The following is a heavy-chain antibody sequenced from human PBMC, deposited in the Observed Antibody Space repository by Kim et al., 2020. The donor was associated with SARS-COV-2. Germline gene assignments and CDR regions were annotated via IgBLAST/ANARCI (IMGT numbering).Heavy chain of an antibody. J-gene: IGHJ6*02. Sequence: GGSLRLSCAASGFTFSSYSMNWVRQAPGKGLEWVSSISSSSSYIYYADSVKGRFTISRDNAKNSLYLQMNSLRAEDTAVYYCARVNFQAVVVPAAPIYGMDVWGQGTTVTVSS. V-gene: IGHV3-21*01. CDR3: ARVNFQAVVVPAAPIYGMDV. D-gene: IGHD2-2*01. CDR1: GFTFSSYS. CDR2: ISSSSSYI.